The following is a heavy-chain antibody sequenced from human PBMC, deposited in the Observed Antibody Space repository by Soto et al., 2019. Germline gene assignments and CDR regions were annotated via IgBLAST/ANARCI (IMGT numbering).Heavy chain of an antibody. CDR2: ISASGGSR. J-gene: IGHJ4*02. V-gene: IGHV3-23*01. CDR3: ANAALYYDGGSYSDPRYYFDS. CDR1: GFTFSSSA. D-gene: IGHD3-22*01. Sequence: DVHLLESGGSLVHPGGSLRLSCVASGFTFSSSAMNWVRQAPGKGLEWVSDISASGGSRHYTDSVRGRFTISRDNSANTLFLQMNSLRAEDTAIYYCANAALYYDGGSYSDPRYYFDSWGQGTLVTVSS.